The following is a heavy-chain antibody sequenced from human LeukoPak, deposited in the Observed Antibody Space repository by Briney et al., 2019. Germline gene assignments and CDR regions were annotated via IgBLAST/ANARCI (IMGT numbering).Heavy chain of an antibody. J-gene: IGHJ4*02. CDR3: ARDHHYYGSGSYYNKLFDY. D-gene: IGHD3-10*01. CDR1: GGTFTSYA. V-gene: IGHV1-69*13. CDR2: IIPIFGKA. Sequence: SVKVSCKASGGTFTSYAISWVRQTPGQGLEWMGGIIPIFGKANYAQKFQGRVTINADESTSTAYMELSSLRSEDTAVYYCARDHHYYGSGSYYNKLFDYWGQGTLVTVSS.